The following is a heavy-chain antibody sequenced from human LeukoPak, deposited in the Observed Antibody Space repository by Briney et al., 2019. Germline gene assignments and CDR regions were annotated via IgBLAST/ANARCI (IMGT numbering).Heavy chain of an antibody. J-gene: IGHJ4*02. CDR3: ARDSVLLWFGDLPYYFDI. Sequence: QSGGSLRLSCAASGFTFSSYWIHWVRQAPGKGLVWVSRLNSDGTNTYHADSVKGRVTISRDNAKNTVYLEMSSLRAEDTAVYYCARDSVLLWFGDLPYYFDIWGQGTLVTASS. CDR2: LNSDGTNT. CDR1: GFTFSSYW. V-gene: IGHV3-74*01. D-gene: IGHD3-10*01.